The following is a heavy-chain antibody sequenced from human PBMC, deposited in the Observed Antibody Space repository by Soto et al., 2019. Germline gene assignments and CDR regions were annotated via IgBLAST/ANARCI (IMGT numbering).Heavy chain of an antibody. CDR3: ARDYEYWSGYYKGFDY. D-gene: IGHD3-3*01. J-gene: IGHJ4*02. CDR2: ISSSSSSI. CDR1: GFTFSSYS. V-gene: IGHV3-48*02. Sequence: GGSLRLSCAASGFTFSSYSMNRVRQAPGKGLEWVSYISSSSSSIYYADSVKGRFTISRDNAKNSLYLQMNSLRDEDTAVYYCARDYEYWSGYYKGFDYWGQGTLVTVSS.